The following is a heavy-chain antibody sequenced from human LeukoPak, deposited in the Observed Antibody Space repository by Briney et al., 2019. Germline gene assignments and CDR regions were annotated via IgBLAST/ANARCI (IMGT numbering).Heavy chain of an antibody. V-gene: IGHV3-30*18. CDR3: AKDGYSGNSFDY. CDR1: GFTFSTYS. CDR2: ISYDGSNK. J-gene: IGHJ4*02. D-gene: IGHD4-23*01. Sequence: GGSLRLSCAASGFTFSTYSMNWVRQAPGKGLEWVSVISYDGSNKYYTNSVKGRFTISRDNSKNTLYLQMNSLRAEDTAVYYCAKDGYSGNSFDYWGQGTLVTVSS.